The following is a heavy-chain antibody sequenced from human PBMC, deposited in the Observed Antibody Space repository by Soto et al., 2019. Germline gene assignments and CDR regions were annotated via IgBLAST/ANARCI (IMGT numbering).Heavy chain of an antibody. Sequence: EAQLVESGGGLVQPGGSLRLSCAASGFTFKSYWMSWVRQAPGKGLEWVANINQDGSEKYYAESVKGRFTISRDNANDSVFLQLNSLRAEDSAVYFCARDRGDYGSADYWGQGTLVTVSS. V-gene: IGHV3-7*03. D-gene: IGHD3-10*01. CDR1: GFTFKSYW. CDR3: ARDRGDYGSADY. J-gene: IGHJ4*02. CDR2: INQDGSEK.